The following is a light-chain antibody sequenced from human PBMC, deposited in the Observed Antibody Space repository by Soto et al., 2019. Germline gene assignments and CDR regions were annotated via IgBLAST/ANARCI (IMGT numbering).Light chain of an antibody. CDR1: QSVVTN. J-gene: IGKJ5*01. Sequence: EIVMTQSPSTLSVSPVGSATLSCMSSQSVVTNLGWYQHIPGQAPRLLIFGVSSSATDAPYRFSGSGSGTEFTLTISSLQPEDFAIYYCQQTYTTPEITFGQGTRLEI. CDR2: GVS. CDR3: QQTYTTPEIT. V-gene: IGKV3-15*01.